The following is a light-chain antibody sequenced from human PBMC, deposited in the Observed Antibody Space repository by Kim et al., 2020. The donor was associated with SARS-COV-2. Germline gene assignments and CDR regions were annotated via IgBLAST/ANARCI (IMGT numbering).Light chain of an antibody. Sequence: SYELTQPPSVSVAPGKTARITCGGNNIGSKSVHWYQHKPGQAPVLVIYYDSERPSGIPERFSGSNSGNTATLTISMVEAGDEADYYCQVWDSSSDHCVFG. V-gene: IGLV3-21*04. CDR2: YDS. CDR1: NIGSKS. J-gene: IGLJ6*01. CDR3: QVWDSSSDHCV.